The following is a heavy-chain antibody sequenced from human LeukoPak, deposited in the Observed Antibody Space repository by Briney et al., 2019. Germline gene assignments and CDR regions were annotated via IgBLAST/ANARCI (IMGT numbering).Heavy chain of an antibody. V-gene: IGHV4-38-2*02. CDR1: GYSISSGYY. CDR2: IYHSGST. Sequence: SETLSLTCTVSGYSISSGYYWGWIRQPPGKGLEWIGSIYHSGSTYYNPSLKSRVTISVDTSKNQFSLKLSSVTAADTAVYYCARDGEMATIENYFESWGQGTLVTVSS. CDR3: ARDGEMATIENYFES. J-gene: IGHJ4*02. D-gene: IGHD5-24*01.